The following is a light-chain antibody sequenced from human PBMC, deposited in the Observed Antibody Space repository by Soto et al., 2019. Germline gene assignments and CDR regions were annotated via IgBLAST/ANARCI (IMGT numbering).Light chain of an antibody. J-gene: IGLJ2*01. Sequence: QSVLTQPASVSGSPGQSITISCTGTSSDVGGYNYVSWYQQHPGKAPKLMIYDVSNRPSGVSNRFSGSKSVNTASLTISGLQAEDAADYYCSSYTSSSTVVFGGGTKVTVL. CDR1: SSDVGGYNY. V-gene: IGLV2-14*03. CDR2: DVS. CDR3: SSYTSSSTVV.